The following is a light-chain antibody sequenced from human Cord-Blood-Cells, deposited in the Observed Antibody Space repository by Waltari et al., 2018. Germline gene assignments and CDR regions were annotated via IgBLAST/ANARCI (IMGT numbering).Light chain of an antibody. Sequence: DIVMTQSPLSLPVTPGEPASISCRSSQSLLHSNGYNYLDWYLQKPGQSPQLLIYLGSNRASGVPDRFRGRGSGTDFTLKIRRVEAGDVWGYYCMQALQTPWTFGQGTKVEIK. V-gene: IGKV2-28*01. CDR1: QSLLHSNGYNY. CDR3: MQALQTPWT. CDR2: LGS. J-gene: IGKJ1*01.